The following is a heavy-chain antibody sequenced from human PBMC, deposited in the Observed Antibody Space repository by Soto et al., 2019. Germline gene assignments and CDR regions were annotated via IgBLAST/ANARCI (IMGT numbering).Heavy chain of an antibody. CDR3: ARDLWGYCGTDCYPLDV. CDR1: YASINNYH. J-gene: IGHJ6*02. V-gene: IGHV4-59*01. Sequence: SETLSLTCTVSYASINNYHWTWIRQPPGKGLEWIAYIYYSGSTNYNPSLKSRVTISVDTSKNQFSLKLSSVTAADTAVYYCARDLWGYCGTDCYPLDVWGQGTTVTVS. D-gene: IGHD2-21*02. CDR2: IYYSGST.